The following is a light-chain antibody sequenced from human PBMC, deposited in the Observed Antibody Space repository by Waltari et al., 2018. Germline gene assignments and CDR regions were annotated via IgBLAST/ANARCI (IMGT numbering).Light chain of an antibody. V-gene: IGLV3-21*02. J-gene: IGLJ1*01. CDR3: QVWDCGSNHYV. Sequence: SYELTQPPSVSVAPGQTARITCDGDKIGSKNVHWYQHKPGQAPVLVVYDDGDRPSGIPGGVSCSNSGNTAGLTISRVDAGDEAEYYCQVWDCGSNHYVFGTVTKVTVL. CDR2: DDG. CDR1: KIGSKN.